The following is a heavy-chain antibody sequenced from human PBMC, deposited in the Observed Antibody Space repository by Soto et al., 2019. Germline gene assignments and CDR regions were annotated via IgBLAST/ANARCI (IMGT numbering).Heavy chain of an antibody. CDR2: ISYDGSNK. J-gene: IGHJ3*02. Sequence: GGSLRLSCAASGFTFSSYGMHWVRQAPGKGLEWVAVISYDGSNKYYADSVKGRFTISRDNSKNTLYLQMNSLRAEDTAVYYCAKDTAPGVAGDAFDIWGQGTMVTVSS. CDR3: AKDTAPGVAGDAFDI. CDR1: GFTFSSYG. D-gene: IGHD6-19*01. V-gene: IGHV3-30*18.